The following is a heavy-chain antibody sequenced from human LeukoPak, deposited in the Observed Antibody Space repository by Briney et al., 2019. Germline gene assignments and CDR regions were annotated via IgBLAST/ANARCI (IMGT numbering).Heavy chain of an antibody. J-gene: IGHJ4*02. D-gene: IGHD5-18*01. CDR2: VSHSGST. Sequence: SETLSLTCAVSGYSISSDYYWGWIRQPPGKGLEWIASVSHSGSTYYNPSLKSRVTISVDTSKNQFSLKVTSVTAADTALYYCARERIERYTYASSDFDYWGRGTLVTVSS. V-gene: IGHV4-38-2*02. CDR3: ARERIERYTYASSDFDY. CDR1: GYSISSDYY.